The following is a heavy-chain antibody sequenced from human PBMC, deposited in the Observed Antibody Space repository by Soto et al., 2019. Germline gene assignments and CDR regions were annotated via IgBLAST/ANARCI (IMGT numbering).Heavy chain of an antibody. CDR1: GFTFISYG. D-gene: IGHD3-3*01. CDR2: ISYDGSNK. Sequence: PGGSLRLSCAASGFTFISYGMHWVRQAPGKGLEWVAVISYDGSNKYYADSVKGRFTISRDNSKNTLYLQMNSLRAEDTAVYYCAKRYDFWSVDYWGQGTLVTVSS. V-gene: IGHV3-30*18. CDR3: AKRYDFWSVDY. J-gene: IGHJ4*02.